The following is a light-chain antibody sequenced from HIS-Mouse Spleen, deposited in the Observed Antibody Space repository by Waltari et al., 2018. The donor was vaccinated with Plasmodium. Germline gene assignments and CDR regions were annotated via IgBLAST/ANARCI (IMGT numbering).Light chain of an antibody. CDR2: GAS. J-gene: IGKJ3*01. CDR3: QQYNNWSFT. Sequence: EIVMTQSPATLSVSPGESATLSCRSSQSVSSNFAWYQQKPGQAPRRLIYGASTRATGIPARFSGSGSGTEFTLTISSLQSEDFAVYYCQQYNNWSFTFGPGTKVDIK. V-gene: IGKV3-15*01. CDR1: QSVSSN.